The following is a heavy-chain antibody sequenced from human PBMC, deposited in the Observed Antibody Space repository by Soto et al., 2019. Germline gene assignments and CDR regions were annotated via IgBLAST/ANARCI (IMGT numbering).Heavy chain of an antibody. CDR1: GFTFSSHA. CDR3: ARDYRDGYFDY. V-gene: IGHV3-30-3*01. J-gene: IGHJ4*02. Sequence: PGGSLRLSCAASGFTFSSHAMHWVRQAPGKGLEWVAVISYDGSNKYYADSVKGRFTISRDNSKNTLYLQMNSLRAEDTAAYYCARDYRDGYFDYWGQGTLVTVSS. CDR2: ISYDGSNK.